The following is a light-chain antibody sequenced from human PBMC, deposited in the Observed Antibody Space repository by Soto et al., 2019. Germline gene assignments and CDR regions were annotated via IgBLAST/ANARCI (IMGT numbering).Light chain of an antibody. V-gene: IGLV1-44*01. CDR2: TDS. J-gene: IGLJ1*01. Sequence: SVLTQPPSASGTPGQRVTISCSGSSSNIGSSSVNWYQHLPGTAPKLLIYTDSRRPSGVPDRFSGSKSGTSASLTISGPQSEDEAYYYCAAWDYSLSAYVFGTGTKVTVL. CDR1: SSNIGSSS. CDR3: AAWDYSLSAYV.